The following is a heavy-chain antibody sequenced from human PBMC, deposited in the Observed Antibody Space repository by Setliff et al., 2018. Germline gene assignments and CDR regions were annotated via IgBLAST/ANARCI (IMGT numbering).Heavy chain of an antibody. CDR3: ARDLIPVTYYYDSSGYYGACDI. V-gene: IGHV4-39*07. CDR2: IYYSGST. D-gene: IGHD3-22*01. J-gene: IGHJ3*02. Sequence: KPSETLSLTCTVSGGSISSSSYYWGWIRQPPGKGLEWIGSIYYSGSTYYNPSLKSRVTISVDTSKNQFSLKLSSVTAADTAVYYCARDLIPVTYYYDSSGYYGACDIWGQGTMVTVS. CDR1: GGSISSSSYY.